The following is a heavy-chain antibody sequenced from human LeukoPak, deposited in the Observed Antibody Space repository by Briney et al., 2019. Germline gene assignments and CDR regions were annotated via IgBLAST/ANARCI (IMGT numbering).Heavy chain of an antibody. Sequence: SETLSLTCTVSGGSISNGDHYWSWIRQHPGKGLEWIGHIYYSGSTYYNPSLKSRGIISVETSKNQFSLKLSSVTAADTAVYYCARVLGTMVRGVEYYFDYWGQGTLVTVSS. D-gene: IGHD3-10*01. J-gene: IGHJ4*02. CDR3: ARVLGTMVRGVEYYFDY. CDR2: IYYSGST. V-gene: IGHV4-31*03. CDR1: GGSISNGDHY.